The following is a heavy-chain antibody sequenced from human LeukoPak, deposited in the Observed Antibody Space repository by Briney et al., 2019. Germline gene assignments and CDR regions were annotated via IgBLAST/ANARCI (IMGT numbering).Heavy chain of an antibody. CDR2: IYYSGST. J-gene: IGHJ5*02. CDR3: ARRGYSYGLNWFDP. Sequence: SETLSLTCTVSGGSISSYYWGWIRQPPGKGLEWIGSIYYSGSTYYNPSLKSRVTISVDTSKNQFSLKLSSVTAADTAVYYCARRGYSYGLNWFDPWGQGTLVTVSS. CDR1: GGSISSYY. D-gene: IGHD5-18*01. V-gene: IGHV4-39*01.